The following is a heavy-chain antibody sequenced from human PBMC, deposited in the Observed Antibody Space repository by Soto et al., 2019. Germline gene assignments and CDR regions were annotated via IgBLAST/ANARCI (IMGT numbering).Heavy chain of an antibody. CDR2: ISWDGGST. D-gene: IGHD6-19*01. CDR3: AKDTNSKDSIGWYYFAY. CDR1: GFTFDDYT. V-gene: IGHV3-43*01. Sequence: GGSLRLSCAASGFTFDDYTMHWVRQAPGKGLEWVSLISWDGGSTYYADSVQGRFTIPRDNSKNSLYLQMNSLRTEDTALYYCAKDTNSKDSIGWYYFAYWGQGTLFTVSS. J-gene: IGHJ4*02.